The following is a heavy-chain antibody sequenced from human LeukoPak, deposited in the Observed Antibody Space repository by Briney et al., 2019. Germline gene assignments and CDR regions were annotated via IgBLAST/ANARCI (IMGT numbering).Heavy chain of an antibody. J-gene: IGHJ4*02. CDR3: ARVRTYYYDSSGYSYGRQLSAYFDY. CDR2: IYSGGST. CDR1: GFTVSSNY. D-gene: IGHD3-22*01. V-gene: IGHV3-66*01. Sequence: GGSLRLSCAASGFTVSSNYMSWVRQAPGKGLEWGSVIYSGGSTYYADSAKGRFTISRDNSKNTLYLQMNSLRAEDPAVYYCARVRTYYYDSSGYSYGRQLSAYFDYWGQGTLVTVSS.